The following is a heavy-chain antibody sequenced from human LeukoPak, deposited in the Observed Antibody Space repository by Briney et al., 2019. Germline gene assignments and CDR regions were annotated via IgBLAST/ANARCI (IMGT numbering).Heavy chain of an antibody. V-gene: IGHV4-59*08. CDR1: GGSISGYY. J-gene: IGHJ3*02. D-gene: IGHD1-26*01. CDR3: ARVTYSGSYHDAFDI. Sequence: SETLSLTCTVSGGSISGYYWSWIRQPPGKGLEWIGYIYYSGSTNYNPSLKSRVTISVDTSKNQFSLKLSSVTAADTAVYYCARVTYSGSYHDAFDIWGQGTMVTVSS. CDR2: IYYSGST.